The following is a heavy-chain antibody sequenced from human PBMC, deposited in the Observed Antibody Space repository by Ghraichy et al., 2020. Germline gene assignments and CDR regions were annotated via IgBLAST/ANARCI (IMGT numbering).Heavy chain of an antibody. CDR1: GFTFSSYA. V-gene: IGHV3-23*01. J-gene: IGHJ4*02. CDR3: ATGRPDCSGGSCFEGDY. Sequence: GGSLRLSCAASGFTFSSYAMSWVRQAPGKGLEWVSAISGSGGSTYYADSVKGRFTISRDTSKNTLSLRMNSLRAEDTAVYYCATGRPDCSGGSCFEGDYWGQGTLVTVSS. D-gene: IGHD2-15*01. CDR2: ISGSGGST.